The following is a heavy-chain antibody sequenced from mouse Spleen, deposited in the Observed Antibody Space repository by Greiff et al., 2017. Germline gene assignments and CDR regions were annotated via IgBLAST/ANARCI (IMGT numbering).Heavy chain of an antibody. CDR2: TFYSGIT. Sequence: EVQLQQSGPSLVRPSQTLSLTCTVTGFSINSDCYWIWIRQFPGNKLEYIGYTFYSGITYYNPSLESRTYITRDTSKNQFSLKLSSVTTEDTATYYCARGGIYYGNSYAMDYWGQGTSVTVSS. V-gene: IGHV3-3*01. D-gene: IGHD2-1*01. CDR1: GFSINSDCY. CDR3: ARGGIYYGNSYAMDY. J-gene: IGHJ4*01.